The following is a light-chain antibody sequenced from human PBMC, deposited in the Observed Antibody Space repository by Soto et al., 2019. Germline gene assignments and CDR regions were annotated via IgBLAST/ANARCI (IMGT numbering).Light chain of an antibody. J-gene: IGKJ4*01. CDR1: QSVSSSY. CDR3: EYYVNSLT. V-gene: IGKV3-20*01. Sequence: EIVLTQSPGTLSLSPGERATLSCRASQSVSSSYLAWYQQTPGQAPRLLIYGASRRATGIPDRFSGSGSGTDFTLTISRLEPEDVAVYYCEYYVNSLTFGGGTKVEIK. CDR2: GAS.